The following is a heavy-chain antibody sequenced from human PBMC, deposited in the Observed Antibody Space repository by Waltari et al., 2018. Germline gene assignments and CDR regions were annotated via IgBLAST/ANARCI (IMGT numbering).Heavy chain of an antibody. Sequence: EVQLVASGGDSVQPGGSLRLSCAVSGFTFISSWMHWVRQDPGKGMGWVSRINREGSTTTYADAVKGRFTISRDNAKNTLYLQMNSLRAEDTAVYYCAREIAVTGQYYSDYWGQGTLVTVSS. CDR1: GFTFISSW. J-gene: IGHJ4*02. CDR2: INREGSTT. V-gene: IGHV3-74*01. D-gene: IGHD6-13*01. CDR3: AREIAVTGQYYSDY.